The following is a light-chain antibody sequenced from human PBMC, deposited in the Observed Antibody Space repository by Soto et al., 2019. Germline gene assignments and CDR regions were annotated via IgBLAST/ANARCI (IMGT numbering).Light chain of an antibody. CDR3: QQYDSLPLT. V-gene: IGKV1-33*01. CDR1: QDITNY. J-gene: IGKJ4*01. CDR2: DAS. Sequence: DILMTQSPSSLSTSVGDRVTITCRASQDITNYLNWYQQKPGTAPKLLISDASNLEIGVPSRFSGSGSGTDFTFTITSLQPEDLATYYCQQYDSLPLTFGGGTKVEI.